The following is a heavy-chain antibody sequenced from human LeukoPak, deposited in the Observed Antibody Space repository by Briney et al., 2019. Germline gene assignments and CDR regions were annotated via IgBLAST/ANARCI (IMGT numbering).Heavy chain of an antibody. CDR3: TRVMRSGSPFDY. D-gene: IGHD1-26*01. V-gene: IGHV3-11*01. J-gene: IGHJ4*02. CDR2: ISKDGNTR. CDR1: GFTFSDYY. Sequence: GGSLRLSCAASGFTFSDYYMSWIRQAPGKGLEWVSYISKDGNTRNYADSVKGRFTISRDNAKNSLFLQMNSLRAEDTAVYYCTRVMRSGSPFDYWGQGTLVTVSS.